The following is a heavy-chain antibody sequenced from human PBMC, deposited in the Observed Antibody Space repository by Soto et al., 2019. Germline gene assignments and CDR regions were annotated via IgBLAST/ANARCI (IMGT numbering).Heavy chain of an antibody. D-gene: IGHD2-2*01. CDR1: GFTFSCYA. CDR2: ISGSGGST. J-gene: IGHJ4*02. V-gene: IGHV3-23*01. Sequence: GGSLRLSCGASGFTFSCYAMSWVRQAPGKGLEWVSAISGSGGSTYYADSVKGRFTISRDNSKNTLYLQMNSLRAEDTAVYYCAKDPTDIVVVPARVRGGQGTLVTVSS. CDR3: AKDPTDIVVVPARVR.